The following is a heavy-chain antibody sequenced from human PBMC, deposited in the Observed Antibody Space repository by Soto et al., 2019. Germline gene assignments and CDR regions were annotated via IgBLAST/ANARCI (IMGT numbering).Heavy chain of an antibody. Sequence: KPSETLSLTCAVSGYSISSGYYWGWIRQPPGKGLEWIGSIYHSGSTYYNPSLKSRVTISVDTSKNQFSLKLSSVTAADTAVYYCARWDYYYGMDVWGQGTTVTVSS. J-gene: IGHJ6*02. CDR3: ARWDYYYGMDV. V-gene: IGHV4-38-2*01. CDR2: IYHSGST. CDR1: GYSISSGYY.